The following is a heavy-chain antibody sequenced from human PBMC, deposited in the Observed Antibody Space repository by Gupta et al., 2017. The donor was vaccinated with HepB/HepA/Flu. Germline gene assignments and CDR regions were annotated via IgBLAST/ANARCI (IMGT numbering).Heavy chain of an antibody. V-gene: IGHV1-69*01. CDR1: GGTFSSYA. J-gene: IGHJ5*02. D-gene: IGHD6-6*01. CDR3: AREIAARLGWFDP. Sequence: GGTFSSYAISWVRQAPGQGLEWMGGIIPIFGTANYAQKFQGRVTITVDESTSTAYMELSSLRSEDTAVYYCAREIAARLGWFDPWGQGTLVTVSS. CDR2: IIPIFGTA.